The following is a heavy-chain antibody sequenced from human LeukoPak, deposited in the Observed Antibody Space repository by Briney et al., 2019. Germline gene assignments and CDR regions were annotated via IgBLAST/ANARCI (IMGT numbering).Heavy chain of an antibody. CDR2: ISSSGSTI. J-gene: IGHJ4*02. Sequence: GGSLRLSCAASGFTFSSYEMNWVRQAPGKGLEWVSYISSSGSTIYYADSVKGRFTISRDNAKNSLYLQMNSLRAEDTAVYYCARAGYYYGSGSHYNAFDYWGQGTLVTVSS. V-gene: IGHV3-48*03. CDR3: ARAGYYYGSGSHYNAFDY. D-gene: IGHD3-10*01. CDR1: GFTFSSYE.